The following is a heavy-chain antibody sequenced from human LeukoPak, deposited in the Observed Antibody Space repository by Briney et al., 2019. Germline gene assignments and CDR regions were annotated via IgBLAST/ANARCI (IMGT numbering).Heavy chain of an antibody. CDR3: ARDGYRLSGYFYYMDV. J-gene: IGHJ6*03. V-gene: IGHV1-8*01. Sequence: ASVKVSCKASGYTFTSYDINWVRQATGQGLEWMGWMNPNSGNTGYAQKFQGRVTMTTDTSTSTAYMELRSLRSDDTAVYYCARDGYRLSGYFYYMDVWGKGTTVTVSS. CDR2: MNPNSGNT. CDR1: GYTFTSYD. D-gene: IGHD2-2*03.